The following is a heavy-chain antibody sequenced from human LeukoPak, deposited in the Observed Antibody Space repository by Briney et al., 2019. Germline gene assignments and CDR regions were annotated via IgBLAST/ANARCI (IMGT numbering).Heavy chain of an antibody. J-gene: IGHJ5*02. CDR2: IYHSGST. CDR3: ARERKYQLLSDWFDP. V-gene: IGHV4-38-2*02. CDR1: GYSISSGYY. D-gene: IGHD2-2*01. Sequence: SETLSLTCTVSGYSISSGYYWGCIRQPPGKGLEWIGSIYHSGSTYYNPSLKSRVTISVDTSKNQFSLKLSSVTAADTAVYYCARERKYQLLSDWFDPWGQGTLVTVSS.